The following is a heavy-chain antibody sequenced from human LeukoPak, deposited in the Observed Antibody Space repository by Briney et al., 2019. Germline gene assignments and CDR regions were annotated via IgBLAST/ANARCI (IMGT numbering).Heavy chain of an antibody. CDR2: IRGNTANT. J-gene: IGHJ3*02. V-gene: IGHV3-23*01. D-gene: IGHD4-17*01. CDR3: AKDPNGDYIGTFDM. CDR1: EFTFSSYG. Sequence: GGSLRLSCAASEFTFSSYGMSWVRQAPGKGLEWVSWIRGNTANTYYADSVQGRFSISRDNSKNTLYLQMYSLRDEDTAIYYCAKDPNGDYIGTFDMWGQGTMVTVSS.